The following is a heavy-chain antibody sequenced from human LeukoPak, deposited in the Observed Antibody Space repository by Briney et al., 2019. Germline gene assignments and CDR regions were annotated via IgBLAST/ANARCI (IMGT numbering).Heavy chain of an antibody. J-gene: IGHJ4*02. CDR1: GFSFSSHG. Sequence: GGSLRHSCVASGFSFSSHGMHWVRQAPGKGLEWVAFIRYDGGEKYFADFVKGRFTISRDDSKSTLYLQMNSLRGDDTAVYYCAKNAAAGTPDYWGQGTLVTVSS. CDR3: AKNAAAGTPDY. D-gene: IGHD6-13*01. CDR2: IRYDGGEK. V-gene: IGHV3-30*02.